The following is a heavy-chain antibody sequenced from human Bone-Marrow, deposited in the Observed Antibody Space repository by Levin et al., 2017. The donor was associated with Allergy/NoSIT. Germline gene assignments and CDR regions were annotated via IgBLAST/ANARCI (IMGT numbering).Heavy chain of an antibody. CDR1: GGSISSGGYY. D-gene: IGHD1-26*01. V-gene: IGHV4-31*03. J-gene: IGHJ4*02. CDR2: IYYSGST. Sequence: LRLSCTVSGGSISSGGYYWSWIRQHPGKGLEWIGYIYYSGSTYYNPSLKSRVTISVDTSKNQFSLKLSSVTAADTAVYYCARVVGATQLVDYWGQGTLVTVSS. CDR3: ARVVGATQLVDY.